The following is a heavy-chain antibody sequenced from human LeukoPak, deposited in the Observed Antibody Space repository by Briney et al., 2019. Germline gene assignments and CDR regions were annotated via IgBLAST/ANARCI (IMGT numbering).Heavy chain of an antibody. CDR2: ISWDGGIT. CDR3: AKALGGGTSDGDY. Sequence: GGSLRLSCAASGFTFDDYTMHWVRQAPGKGLEWVSLISWDGGITYYADSVKGRFTISRDNYKKSLYLQMNSLRTEDTALYYCAKALGGGTSDGDYWGQGTLVTVSS. V-gene: IGHV3-43*01. D-gene: IGHD3-16*01. CDR1: GFTFDDYT. J-gene: IGHJ4*02.